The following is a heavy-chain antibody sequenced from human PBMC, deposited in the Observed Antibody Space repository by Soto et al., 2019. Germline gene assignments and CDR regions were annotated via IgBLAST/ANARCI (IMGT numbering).Heavy chain of an antibody. D-gene: IGHD1-1*01. V-gene: IGHV1-18*01. CDR1: GYTFTSYG. CDR3: ARGRYGDY. J-gene: IGHJ4*02. Sequence: QVHLVQSGAEVKKPWASVKVSRKASGYTFTSYGITWVRQAPGQGLEWMGWISAHNGNTDYAQKLQGRVIVTRDTATSTAYMELRSLISDDTAVYYCARGRYGDYWGQGALVTVSS. CDR2: ISAHNGNT.